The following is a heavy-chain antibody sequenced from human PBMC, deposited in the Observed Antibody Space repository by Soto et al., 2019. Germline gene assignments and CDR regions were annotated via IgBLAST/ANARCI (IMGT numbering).Heavy chain of an antibody. D-gene: IGHD6-13*01. CDR2: INPSGGST. V-gene: IGHV1-46*01. Sequence: QVQLVQSGAEVKKPGASVKVSCKASGYTFTSYYMHWVRQAPGQGLEWMGVINPSGGSTSYAQKFQDRGTMTRDTSASTGYMELSSLRSEDTAVYYCAREGYSSHWYGVESDYWGQGTLVTVSS. CDR1: GYTFTSYY. J-gene: IGHJ4*02. CDR3: AREGYSSHWYGVESDY.